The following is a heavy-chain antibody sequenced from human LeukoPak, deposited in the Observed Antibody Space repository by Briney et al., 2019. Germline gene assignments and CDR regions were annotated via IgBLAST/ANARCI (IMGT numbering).Heavy chain of an antibody. CDR1: GGSISSSSYY. J-gene: IGHJ4*02. V-gene: IGHV4-39*01. CDR2: IYYSGST. Sequence: PSETLSLTCTVSGGSISSSSYYWGWIRQPPGKGLEWIGSIYYSGSTYYNPSLKSRVTISLDTSKNQFSLKLSSVTAADTAVYYCAGGYSYGYDPLVYFDYWGQGTLVTVSS. CDR3: AGGYSYGYDPLVYFDY. D-gene: IGHD5-18*01.